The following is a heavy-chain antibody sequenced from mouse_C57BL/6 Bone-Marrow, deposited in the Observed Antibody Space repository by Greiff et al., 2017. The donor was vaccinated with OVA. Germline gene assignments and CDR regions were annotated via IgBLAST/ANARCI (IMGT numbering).Heavy chain of an antibody. Sequence: EVQGVESGGGLVQPGGSLKLSCAASGFTFSDYYMYWVRQTPEKRLEWVAYISNGGGSTYYPDTVKGRFTISRDNAKNTLYLQMSRLKSEDTAMYYCARPALYYYGSSPFAYWGQGTLVTVAA. CDR3: ARPALYYYGSSPFAY. V-gene: IGHV5-12*01. CDR2: ISNGGGST. CDR1: GFTFSDYY. J-gene: IGHJ3*01. D-gene: IGHD1-1*01.